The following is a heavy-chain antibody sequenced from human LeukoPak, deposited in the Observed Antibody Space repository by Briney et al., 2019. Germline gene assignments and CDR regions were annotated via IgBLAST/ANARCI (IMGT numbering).Heavy chain of an antibody. CDR1: GFTFSSYA. D-gene: IGHD3-3*01. J-gene: IGHJ4*02. CDR2: IPYDGRNK. Sequence: GGSLRLSCVASGFTFSSYAMHWVRQAPDKGLEWVAVIPYDGRNKYYADSVKGRFTISRDNTRNTLYLQMNSLRVEDTAVFYCARDQYDTWSRRGNFDSWGQGTLVIVSS. CDR3: ARDQYDTWSRRGNFDS. V-gene: IGHV3-30*04.